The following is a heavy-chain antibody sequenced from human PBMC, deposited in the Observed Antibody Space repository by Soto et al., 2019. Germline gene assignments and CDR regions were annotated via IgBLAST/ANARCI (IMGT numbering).Heavy chain of an antibody. J-gene: IGHJ5*02. CDR2: ISSSGSTI. CDR1: GFTFSDYY. V-gene: IGHV3-11*01. CDR3: ARVKYDFWSGYYNNWFDP. Sequence: QVQLVVSGGGLVKPGGSLRLSCAASGFTFSDYYMSWIRQAPGKGLEWVSYISSSGSTIYYADSVKGRFTISRDNAKNSLYLQMNSLRAEDTAVYYCARVKYDFWSGYYNNWFDPWGQGTLVTVSS. D-gene: IGHD3-3*01.